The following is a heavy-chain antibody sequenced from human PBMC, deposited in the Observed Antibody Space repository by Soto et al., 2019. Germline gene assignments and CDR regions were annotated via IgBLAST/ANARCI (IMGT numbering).Heavy chain of an antibody. D-gene: IGHD3-22*01. J-gene: IGHJ3*02. CDR3: AKDCMIVVVNDAFDI. V-gene: IGHV3-23*01. CDR1: GFTFSSYA. CDR2: ISGSGGST. Sequence: EVQLLESVGGLVQPGGSLRLSCAASGFTFSSYAMSWVRQAPGKGLEWVSAISGSGGSTYYADSMKGRFTISRDNSKNTLYLQMNSLRAEDTAVYYCAKDCMIVVVNDAFDIWGQGTMVTVSS.